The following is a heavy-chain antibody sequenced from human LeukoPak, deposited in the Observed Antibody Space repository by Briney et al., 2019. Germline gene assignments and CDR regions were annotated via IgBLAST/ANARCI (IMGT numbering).Heavy chain of an antibody. D-gene: IGHD1-26*01. Sequence: PSETLSVTCSVSGGSISNSNYYWGWIRLPPGKGMEWIGTIYYSGSTNYNPSLKSRLTISVHTSKNQFSMKLSSVTAADTAVYYCARGGQLLLGNWFDPWGRGTLVTVSS. CDR3: ARGGQLLLGNWFDP. CDR1: GGSISNSNYY. CDR2: IYYSGST. J-gene: IGHJ5*02. V-gene: IGHV4-39*01.